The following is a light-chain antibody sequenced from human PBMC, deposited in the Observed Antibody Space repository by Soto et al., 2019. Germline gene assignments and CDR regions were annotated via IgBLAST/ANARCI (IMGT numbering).Light chain of an antibody. CDR3: QQYGSSSWT. CDR1: QSVSSSY. J-gene: IGKJ1*01. Sequence: EIVLTQSPGTLSLSPGERATLSCRASQSVSSSYLAWYQQKPGQAPRLLIYGASSGATGIPDRFSGSGSGTDFTLTISRLEPEDFGVYYCQQYGSSSWTFGQGTKVDIK. V-gene: IGKV3-20*01. CDR2: GAS.